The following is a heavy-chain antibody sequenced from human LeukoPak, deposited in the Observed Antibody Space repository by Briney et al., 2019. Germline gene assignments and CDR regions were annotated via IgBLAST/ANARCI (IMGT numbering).Heavy chain of an antibody. CDR2: IYPGDSDT. Sequence: GESLKISCKGSGYSFTSYWIGWVRQMPGKGLEWMGIIYPGDSDTRYSPSFQGQVTISADKSISTAYLQWSSLKASDTAMYYCARHDGTYYYGSGTLFGFYGMDVWGQGTTVTVSS. D-gene: IGHD3-10*01. CDR1: GYSFTSYW. CDR3: ARHDGTYYYGSGTLFGFYGMDV. J-gene: IGHJ6*02. V-gene: IGHV5-51*01.